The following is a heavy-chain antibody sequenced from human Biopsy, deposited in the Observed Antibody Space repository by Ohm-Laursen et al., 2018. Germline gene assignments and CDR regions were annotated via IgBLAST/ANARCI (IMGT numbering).Heavy chain of an antibody. Sequence: GTLSLTCSVSGGSITDDYWSWIRKSPGKGLEWIGIISKGGDTTYNPSLRGRVAISVDTSKNQFSLKLSSVTAADTAIFFCARLYRLDDYWNDDPPDAFDVWGQGTRVTVSS. J-gene: IGHJ3*01. CDR1: GGSITDDY. CDR2: ISKGGDT. CDR3: ARLYRLDDYWNDDPPDAFDV. D-gene: IGHD1-1*01. V-gene: IGHV4-59*01.